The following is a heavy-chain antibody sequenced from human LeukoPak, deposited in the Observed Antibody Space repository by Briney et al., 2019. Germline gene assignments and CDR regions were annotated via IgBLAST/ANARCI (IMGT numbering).Heavy chain of an antibody. Sequence: GGSLRLSCAASGFTFNNYAMSWVRQAPGKGLEWVSAISGSGSSTYYADSVKGRFTISRDNSKNTLYLQLNSLRAEDTAVYYCAKGTPSITMVRGVTPFDYWGQGTLVTVSS. J-gene: IGHJ4*02. V-gene: IGHV3-23*01. CDR1: GFTFNNYA. CDR2: ISGSGSST. CDR3: AKGTPSITMVRGVTPFDY. D-gene: IGHD3-10*01.